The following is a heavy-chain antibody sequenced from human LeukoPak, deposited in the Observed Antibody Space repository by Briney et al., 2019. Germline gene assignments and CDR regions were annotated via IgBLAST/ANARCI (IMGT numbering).Heavy chain of an antibody. CDR1: GFTFSSYA. V-gene: IGHV3-23*01. Sequence: PGGSLRLSCAASGFTFSSYAMSWVRQAPGKGLEWVSAISGSGGSTYYADSVKGRFTISRDNSKNTLYLQMNSLRAEDTAVYYCARTRCPPPVCSGYLDYWGQGTLVTVSS. CDR2: ISGSGGST. D-gene: IGHD3-22*01. J-gene: IGHJ4*02. CDR3: ARTRCPPPVCSGYLDY.